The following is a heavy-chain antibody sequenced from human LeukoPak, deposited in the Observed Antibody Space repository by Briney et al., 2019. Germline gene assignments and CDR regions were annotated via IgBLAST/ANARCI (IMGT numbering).Heavy chain of an antibody. V-gene: IGHV4-34*01. CDR2: INHSGST. D-gene: IGHD3-9*01. CDR1: GGSFSGYY. J-gene: IGHJ4*02. CDR3: ARTYYDILTGYPMIPFDY. Sequence: SETLCLTCAVYGGSFSGYYWSWIRQPPGKGLEWIGEINHSGSTKYNPSPKSRVTTSEDTSTNQLSLKRMCGTAPDTAVYYCARTYYDILTGYPMIPFDYWGQGTLVTVSS.